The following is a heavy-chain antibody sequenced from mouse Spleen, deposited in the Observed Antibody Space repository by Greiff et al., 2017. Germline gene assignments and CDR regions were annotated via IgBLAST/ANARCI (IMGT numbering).Heavy chain of an antibody. CDR2: IRNKANGYTT. CDR1: GFTFTDYY. Sequence: EVNVVESGGGLVQPGGSLSLSCAASGFTFTDYYMSWVRQPPGKALEWLGFIRNKANGYTTEYSASVKGRFTISRDNSQSILYLQMNALRAEDSATYYCARLEGGSSLYWYFDVWGAGTTVTVSS. J-gene: IGHJ1*01. CDR3: ARLEGGSSLYWYFDV. D-gene: IGHD1-1*01. V-gene: IGHV7-3*01.